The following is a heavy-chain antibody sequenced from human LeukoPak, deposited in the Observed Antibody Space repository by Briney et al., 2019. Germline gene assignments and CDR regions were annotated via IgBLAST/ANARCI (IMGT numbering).Heavy chain of an antibody. D-gene: IGHD1-1*01. V-gene: IGHV3-73*01. CDR1: GFTFSGSA. Sequence: PGGSMRPSCAASGFTFSGSAMHWVRQASGKGLEWVGRIRSKTNSYATPYAASVKGRFALSRDDSKNTAYLQMNSLKTEDTAVYYCTRYNVGFESWGQGTLVTVSS. J-gene: IGHJ4*02. CDR2: IRSKTNSYAT. CDR3: TRYNVGFES.